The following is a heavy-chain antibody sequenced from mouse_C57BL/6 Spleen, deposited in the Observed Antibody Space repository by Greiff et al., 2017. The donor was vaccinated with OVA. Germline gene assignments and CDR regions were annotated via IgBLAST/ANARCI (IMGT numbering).Heavy chain of an antibody. CDR3: TRTGNPYYYAMDY. V-gene: IGHV14-4*01. CDR1: GFNIKDDY. CDR2: IDPENGDT. J-gene: IGHJ4*01. D-gene: IGHD2-1*01. Sequence: VQLQQSGAELVRPGASVQLSCTASGFNIKDDYMHWVKQRPEQGLEWIGWIDPENGDTEYASKFQGKATITADTSSNTAYLQLSSLTSEDTAVYYCTRTGNPYYYAMDYWGQGTSVTVSS.